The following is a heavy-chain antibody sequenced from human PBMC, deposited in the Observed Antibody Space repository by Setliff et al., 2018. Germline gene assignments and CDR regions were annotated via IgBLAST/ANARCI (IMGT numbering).Heavy chain of an antibody. CDR3: ARGPYNIYDRSGYGFTNWFDP. CDR1: GGSISTSSYY. D-gene: IGHD3-22*01. V-gene: IGHV4-39*07. CDR2: IYYSGST. J-gene: IGHJ5*02. Sequence: KPSETLSLTCTVSGGSISTSSYYWGRIRQPPGKGLEWIGSIYYSGSTYYNPSLKSRVTISVDTSKKQFSLKLSSVTAADTAVYYCARGPYNIYDRSGYGFTNWFDPWGQGILVTVSS.